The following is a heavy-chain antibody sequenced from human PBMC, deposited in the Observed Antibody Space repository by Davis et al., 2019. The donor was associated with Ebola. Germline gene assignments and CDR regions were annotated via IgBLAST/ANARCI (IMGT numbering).Heavy chain of an antibody. D-gene: IGHD5-18*01. CDR1: GFSVSTKY. CDR3: ARGHSYGSMVYGLDV. Sequence: GESLKISCAASGFSVSTKYMNWVRQAPGKGLQWVSIIYSGGTTYYADSVKGRFTISRDNSRNTLFLQMNNLRADDTAVYYCARGHSYGSMVYGLDVWGQGTTVTVSS. J-gene: IGHJ6*02. CDR2: IYSGGTT. V-gene: IGHV3-53*01.